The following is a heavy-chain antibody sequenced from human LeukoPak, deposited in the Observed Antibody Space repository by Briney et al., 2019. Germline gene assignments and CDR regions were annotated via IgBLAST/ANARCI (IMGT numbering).Heavy chain of an antibody. V-gene: IGHV4-34*01. J-gene: IGHJ5*02. CDR2: INHSGST. CDR3: ARRRVVPAAFDP. CDR1: GGSFSGYY. Sequence: SETLSLTCAVYGGSFSGYYWSWIRQPPGKGLEWIGEINHSGSTDYNPSLKSRVTISVDTSKNQFSLKLSSVTAADTAVYYCARRRVVPAAFDPWGQGTLVTVSS. D-gene: IGHD2-2*01.